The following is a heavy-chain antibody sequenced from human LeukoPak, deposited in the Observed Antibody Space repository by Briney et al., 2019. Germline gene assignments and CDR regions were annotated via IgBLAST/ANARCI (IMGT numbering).Heavy chain of an antibody. CDR3: ARGRIAMVRGVIGPFDY. Sequence: SQTLSLTCTVSGGSISSNSYYWSWIRQPPGKGLEWIGEINHSGSTNYNPSLKSRVTISVDTSKNQFSLKLSSVTAADTAVYYCARGRIAMVRGVIGPFDYWGQGTLVTVSS. CDR1: GGSISSNSYY. J-gene: IGHJ4*02. V-gene: IGHV4-39*07. D-gene: IGHD3-10*01. CDR2: INHSGST.